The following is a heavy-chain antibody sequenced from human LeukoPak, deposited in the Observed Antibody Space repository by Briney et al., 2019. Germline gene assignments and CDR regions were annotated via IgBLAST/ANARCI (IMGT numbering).Heavy chain of an antibody. Sequence: PGGSLRLSCAASGFTFSIYWMHWVRQAPGKGLVWVSRINSDGSSTSYADSVKGRFTISRDNAKNTLYLQMNSLRAEDTAVYHCARDEDWSGYYGAFDIWGQGTMVTVSS. CDR2: INSDGSST. V-gene: IGHV3-74*01. CDR1: GFTFSIYW. D-gene: IGHD3-3*01. CDR3: ARDEDWSGYYGAFDI. J-gene: IGHJ3*02.